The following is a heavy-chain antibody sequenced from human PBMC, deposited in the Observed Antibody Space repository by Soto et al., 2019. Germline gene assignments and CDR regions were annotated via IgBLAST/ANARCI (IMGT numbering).Heavy chain of an antibody. CDR1: GGSISSGGYY. D-gene: IGHD2-15*01. CDR2: IYYSGST. CDR3: ARGQVVAAQH. V-gene: IGHV4-31*03. J-gene: IGHJ4*02. Sequence: PSETLSLTCTASGGSISSGGYYWSWMRQHPGKGLEWIGYIYYSGSTYYNPSLKSRVTISVDTSNNQFSLQLSSVTAADTAVYYCARGQVVAAQHWGQGTLVTVSS.